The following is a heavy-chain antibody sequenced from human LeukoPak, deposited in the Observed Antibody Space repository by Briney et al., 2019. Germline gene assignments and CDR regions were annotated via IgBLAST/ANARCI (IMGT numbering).Heavy chain of an antibody. D-gene: IGHD3-10*01. CDR3: AHSLEVRGVIPFDY. J-gene: IGHJ4*02. V-gene: IGHV2-5*02. CDR2: IYWDDDK. Sequence: SGPTLVNPTQTLTLTCTFSGFSLSTSGVGVGWIRQLPGKALEWHALIYWDDDKRYSSSMKSRLTITQDTSKNQVVLTMTNMDPVDTATYYCAHSLEVRGVIPFDYWGQGTLVTVSS. CDR1: GFSLSTSGVG.